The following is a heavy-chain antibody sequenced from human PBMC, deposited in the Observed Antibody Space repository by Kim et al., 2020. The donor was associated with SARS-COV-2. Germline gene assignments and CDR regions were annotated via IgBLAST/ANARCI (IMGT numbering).Heavy chain of an antibody. CDR3: ARDQDSNYVGDY. V-gene: IGHV1-69*04. D-gene: IGHD4-4*01. J-gene: IGHJ4*02. Sequence: NDAQKFQGRVTITADKATSTAYMELSSLRSEDTAVYYCARDQDSNYVGDYWGQGTLVTVSS.